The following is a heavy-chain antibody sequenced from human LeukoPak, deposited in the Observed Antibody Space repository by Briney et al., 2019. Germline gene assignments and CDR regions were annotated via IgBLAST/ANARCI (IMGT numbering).Heavy chain of an antibody. V-gene: IGHV3-53*01. Sequence: GGSLRLSCVASGXTVSSNQITWVRQAPGKGLEWVSVIYSGGNTYAADSVKGRFTISRDNSKNTLYLQMNSLRAEDTAVYYCARVTLTGYYIIDYWGQGTLVTVSS. CDR3: ARVTLTGYYIIDY. CDR1: GXTVSSNQ. D-gene: IGHD3-9*01. CDR2: IYSGGNT. J-gene: IGHJ4*02.